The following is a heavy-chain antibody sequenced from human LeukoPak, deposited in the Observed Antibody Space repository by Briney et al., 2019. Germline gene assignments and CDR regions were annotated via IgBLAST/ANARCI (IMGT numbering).Heavy chain of an antibody. CDR1: GYTFGIYG. CDR3: ARDYCTRGGDCYKEDLFDP. J-gene: IGHJ5*02. D-gene: IGHD2-21*02. Sequence: ASVKVSCKASGYTFGIYGISWVRQAPGQGLEWMAWISPYDGDTNYAQKFEGRVTMTTEASTNTAYMELRSLRSDDTTIYCCARDYCTRGGDCYKEDLFDPWGQGTLVTVSA. CDR2: ISPYDGDT. V-gene: IGHV1-18*01.